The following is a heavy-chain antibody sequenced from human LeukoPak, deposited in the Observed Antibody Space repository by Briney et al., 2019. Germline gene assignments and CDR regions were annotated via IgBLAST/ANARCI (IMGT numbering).Heavy chain of an antibody. D-gene: IGHD2-21*02. CDR1: GFTFSSYS. Sequence: GGSLGLSCAASGFTFSSYSMNWVRQAPGKGLEWVSSISSSSSYIYYADSVKGRFTISRDNAKNSLYLQMNSLRAEDTAVYYCARDSGGGDPDYWGQGTLVTVSS. J-gene: IGHJ4*02. CDR2: ISSSSSYI. CDR3: ARDSGGGDPDY. V-gene: IGHV3-21*01.